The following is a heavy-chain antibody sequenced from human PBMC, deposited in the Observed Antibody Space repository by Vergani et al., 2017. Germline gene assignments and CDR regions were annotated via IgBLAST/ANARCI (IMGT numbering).Heavy chain of an antibody. CDR2: VYHGGGST. CDR3: ARDQVIDYCFWSRTYYDCGMDV. V-gene: IGHV1-46*01. J-gene: IGHJ6*02. D-gene: IGHD3-3*01. CDR1: GYPFTSYY. Sequence: QAQLVQSGAEVKTPGASVKVLCKASGYPFTSYYMHWVRQAPGQGLEWMGRVYHGGGSTSYAQQFQGRVTMTRDTSTSTVYMELSSLSSEDTAVYYCARDQVIDYCFWSRTYYDCGMDVWGQGTTVTVSS.